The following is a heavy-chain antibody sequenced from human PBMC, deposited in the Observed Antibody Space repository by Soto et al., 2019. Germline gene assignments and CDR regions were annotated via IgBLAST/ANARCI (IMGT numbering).Heavy chain of an antibody. Sequence: SETLSLTCTVSGGSISSGDYYWSWIRQPPGKGLEWIGYIYHSGSTYYNPSLKSRVTISVDTSKNQFSLKLSSVTAADTAVYYCARGAKAPGGWFGELTGWFDPWGQGTLVTVSS. CDR1: GGSISSGDYY. CDR3: ARGAKAPGGWFGELTGWFDP. V-gene: IGHV4-30-4*01. CDR2: IYHSGST. J-gene: IGHJ5*02. D-gene: IGHD3-10*01.